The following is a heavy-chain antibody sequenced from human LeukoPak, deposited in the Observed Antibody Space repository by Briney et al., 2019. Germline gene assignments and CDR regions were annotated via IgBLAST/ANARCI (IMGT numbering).Heavy chain of an antibody. J-gene: IGHJ3*02. Sequence: GGSLRLSCAASGFTLSSYAMSWVRQAPGKGLEWVSAISGSGGSTYYADSVKGRFTISRDNSKNTLSLEMNSLRAEDTAVYYCAKVRADYSNYDALDIWGQGTMVTVSS. V-gene: IGHV3-23*01. CDR3: AKVRADYSNYDALDI. CDR1: GFTLSSYA. D-gene: IGHD4-11*01. CDR2: ISGSGGST.